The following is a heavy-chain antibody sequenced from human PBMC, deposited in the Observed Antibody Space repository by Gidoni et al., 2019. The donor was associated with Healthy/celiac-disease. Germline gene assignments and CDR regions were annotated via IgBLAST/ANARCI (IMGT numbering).Heavy chain of an antibody. CDR2: MNPNSGNT. CDR3: ARSESSGWDNWFDP. Sequence: QVQLVQSGDEVKKPGASVKVSCKASGYTFTSYDINWVRQATGQGLEWMGWMNPNSGNTGYAQKFQGRVTMTRNTSISTAYMELSSLRSEDTAVYYCARSESSGWDNWFDPWGQGTLVTVSS. J-gene: IGHJ5*02. CDR1: GYTFTSYD. D-gene: IGHD6-19*01. V-gene: IGHV1-8*01.